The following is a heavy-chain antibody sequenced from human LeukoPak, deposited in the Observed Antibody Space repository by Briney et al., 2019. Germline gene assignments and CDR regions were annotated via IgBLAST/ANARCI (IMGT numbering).Heavy chain of an antibody. D-gene: IGHD2-8*01. CDR3: APSLVLGYYYGMDV. CDR1: GFTFSSYA. V-gene: IGHV3-23*01. Sequence: PGGSLRLSCAASGFTFSSYAMSWVRQAPGKGLEGVSAISGSGGSTYYADSVKGRFTISRDNSKNTLYLQMNSLRAEDTAVYYCAPSLVLGYYYGMDVWGQGTTVTVSS. CDR2: ISGSGGST. J-gene: IGHJ6*02.